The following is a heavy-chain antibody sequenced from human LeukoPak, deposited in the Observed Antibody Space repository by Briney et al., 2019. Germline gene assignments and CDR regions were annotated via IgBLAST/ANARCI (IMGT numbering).Heavy chain of an antibody. V-gene: IGHV4-59*12. Sequence: SETLSLTCTVSGGSISSYYWSWIRQPPGKGLEWIGYINYSGSTNYNPSLKSRVTMSVDTSKNQFSLKLSSVTAADTAVYYCARGEGIVGATTPYNWFDPWGQGTLVTVSS. D-gene: IGHD1-26*01. J-gene: IGHJ5*02. CDR2: INYSGST. CDR3: ARGEGIVGATTPYNWFDP. CDR1: GGSISSYY.